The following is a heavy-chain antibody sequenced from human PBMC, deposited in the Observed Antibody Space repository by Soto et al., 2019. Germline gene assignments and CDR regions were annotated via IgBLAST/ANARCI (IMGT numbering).Heavy chain of an antibody. D-gene: IGHD4-17*01. CDR1: GFTFSNAW. J-gene: IGHJ3*02. Sequence: GGSLRLSCAASGFTFSNAWMSWVRQAPGKGLEWVGRIKSKTDGGTTDYAAPVKGRFTISRDDSQNTLYLQMNSLKTEDTAVYYCTFSRYDYGDYNGAFDIWGQGTMVTVSS. V-gene: IGHV3-15*01. CDR3: TFSRYDYGDYNGAFDI. CDR2: IKSKTDGGTT.